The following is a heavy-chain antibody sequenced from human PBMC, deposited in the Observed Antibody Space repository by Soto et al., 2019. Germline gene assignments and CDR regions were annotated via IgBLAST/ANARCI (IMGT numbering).Heavy chain of an antibody. CDR2: ISSHSDYI. J-gene: IGHJ4*02. V-gene: IGHV3-21*01. CDR3: ARVYTDGYGFDY. CDR1: GFTFSSYT. D-gene: IGHD5-18*01. Sequence: GGSLRLSCAASGFTFSSYTMNWVRQTPGRGLEWVSSISSHSDYIYYADSVKGRFTISRDNAKNSLYLQMNSLRADDTAVYYCARVYTDGYGFDYWGQGTLVTVSS.